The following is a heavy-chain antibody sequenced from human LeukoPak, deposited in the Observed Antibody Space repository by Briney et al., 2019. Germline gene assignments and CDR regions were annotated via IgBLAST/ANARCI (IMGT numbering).Heavy chain of an antibody. V-gene: IGHV4-34*01. J-gene: IGHJ4*02. CDR1: GGSFSGYY. D-gene: IGHD3-3*01. CDR3: ARGRYYDFWSGYYTYYFDY. CDR2: INHSGST. Sequence: PSETLSLTCAVYGGSFSGYYWSWIRQPPGKGLEWIGEINHSGSTNYNPSLKSRVTISVDTSKNQFSLKLSSVTAADTAVYYCARGRYYDFWSGYYTYYFDYWGQGTLVTVSS.